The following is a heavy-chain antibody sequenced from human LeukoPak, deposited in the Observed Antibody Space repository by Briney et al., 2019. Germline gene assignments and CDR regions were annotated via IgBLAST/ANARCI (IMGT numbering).Heavy chain of an antibody. V-gene: IGHV3-33*01. CDR2: IAYDGSRA. CDR3: TRYNNDHFDY. J-gene: IGHJ4*02. Sequence: GGSLRLSCAGSGFTFGGYGMHWFRQTPGKGLEWVADIAYDGSRAFYADSVKGRFTISRDNSKNTMSVQMDDLRAEDAAVYYCTRYNNDHFDYWGQGTLVTVSS. D-gene: IGHD1-14*01. CDR1: GFTFGGYG.